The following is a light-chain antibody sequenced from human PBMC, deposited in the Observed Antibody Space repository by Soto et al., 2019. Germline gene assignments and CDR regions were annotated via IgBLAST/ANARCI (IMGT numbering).Light chain of an antibody. CDR3: QKYTNVPA. CDR1: QGISNY. CDR2: AAS. Sequence: DIQMTQSPSSLSASVGDRVTITCRASQGISNYLAWYQQIPGKVPNLLISAASTLESGFPSRFSGSGSGTVFTLTISSLQPEDVATCYCQKYTNVPAFCGGTKVEFK. V-gene: IGKV1-27*01. J-gene: IGKJ4*01.